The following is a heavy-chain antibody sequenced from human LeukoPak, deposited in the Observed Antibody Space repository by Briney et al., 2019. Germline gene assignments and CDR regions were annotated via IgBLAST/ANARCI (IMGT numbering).Heavy chain of an antibody. CDR2: IYPGDSDT. D-gene: IGHD3/OR15-3a*01. J-gene: IGHJ4*02. Sequence: GESLKISCKGSGYSFSTYWIGWVRQMPGKGLEWMGIIYPGDSDTRSSPSFQGQVTISADKSISTAYLQWSSLKASDTATYYCAGHSRVGSTWTHFDYWGRGTLVTVSS. V-gene: IGHV5-51*01. CDR3: AGHSRVGSTWTHFDY. CDR1: GYSFSTYW.